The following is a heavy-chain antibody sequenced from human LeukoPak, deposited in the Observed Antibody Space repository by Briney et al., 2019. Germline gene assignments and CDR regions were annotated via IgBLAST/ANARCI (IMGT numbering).Heavy chain of an antibody. D-gene: IGHD1-26*01. Sequence: SETLSLTCAVYGGSFSGYYWSWIRHPPGKGLEWIGEINHSGSTNYNPSLKRRVTISVDTSKHQFSLKLSSVTAADTAVYYCARLDGSYFLFDPWGQGTLVTVSS. CDR1: GGSFSGYY. CDR3: ARLDGSYFLFDP. J-gene: IGHJ5*02. CDR2: INHSGST. V-gene: IGHV4-34*01.